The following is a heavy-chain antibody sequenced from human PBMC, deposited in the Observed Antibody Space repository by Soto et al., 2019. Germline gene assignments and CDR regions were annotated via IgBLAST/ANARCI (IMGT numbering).Heavy chain of an antibody. CDR3: ARRLTKTVSALGY. J-gene: IGHJ4*02. D-gene: IGHD2-8*01. CDR1: GFTFTSFA. CDR2: ISENGVNK. V-gene: IGHV3-30*09. Sequence: GGSLRLSCIASGFTFTSFAIHWVRQAPGKGLEWVAVISENGVNKYSAESVRGRFVISRDNSKNTVELEMNSLRPEDTAIYFCARRLTKTVSALGYRGQGTLVTVSS.